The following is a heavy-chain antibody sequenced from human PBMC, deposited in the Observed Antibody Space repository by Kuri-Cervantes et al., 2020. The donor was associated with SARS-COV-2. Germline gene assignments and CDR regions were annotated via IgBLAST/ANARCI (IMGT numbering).Heavy chain of an antibody. Sequence: GSLRLSCTVSGGSISSYYWSWIRQPPGKGLEWMGYIYYSGSTNYNPSLKSRVTISVDTSKNQFSLKLSSVTAADTAVYYCAREGYCSGGSCFDYWGQGTLVTVSS. D-gene: IGHD2-15*01. CDR2: IYYSGST. V-gene: IGHV4-59*01. J-gene: IGHJ4*02. CDR3: AREGYCSGGSCFDY. CDR1: GGSISSYY.